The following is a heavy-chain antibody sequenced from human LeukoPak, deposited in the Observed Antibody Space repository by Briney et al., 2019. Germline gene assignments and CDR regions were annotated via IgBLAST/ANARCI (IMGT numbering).Heavy chain of an antibody. V-gene: IGHV1-18*01. CDR3: ARGYQLLWFGEPPTSWFDP. D-gene: IGHD3-10*01. Sequence: ASVTVSCKASGYTFTSYGISWVRQAPGQGLEWMGWISAYNGNTNYAQKLQGRVTMTTDTSTSTAYMELRSLRSDDTAVYYCARGYQLLWFGEPPTSWFDPWGQGTLVTVSS. CDR1: GYTFTSYG. CDR2: ISAYNGNT. J-gene: IGHJ5*02.